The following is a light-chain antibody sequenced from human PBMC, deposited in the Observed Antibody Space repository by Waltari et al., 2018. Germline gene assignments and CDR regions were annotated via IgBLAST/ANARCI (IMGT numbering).Light chain of an antibody. V-gene: IGKV3-15*01. CDR3: QQYYDWPPYT. CDR1: QSVSRN. CDR2: RAS. J-gene: IGKJ2*01. Sequence: EIVMTQSPATLSVSPGERVTLSCRASQSVSRNLAWYQQQRPGQAPRLLIHRASTRATGIPVRFSGSGSGTEFTLTISSLQSEDYAVYYCQQYYDWPPYTFGQGTKVEIK.